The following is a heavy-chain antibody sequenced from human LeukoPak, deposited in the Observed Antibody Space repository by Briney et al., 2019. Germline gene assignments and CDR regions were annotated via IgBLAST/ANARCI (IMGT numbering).Heavy chain of an antibody. J-gene: IGHJ4*02. CDR1: GYTFTSYT. CDR3: ARLVVGTNVFDF. CDR2: INGYNGDT. V-gene: IGHV1-18*01. D-gene: IGHD1-26*01. Sequence: ASVKVSCKASGYTFTSYTITWVRQAPGQGLEWMGWINGYNGDTNYAQKLQGRVTMTTDTSTSTAYMELRSLRSDDTAVYYCARLVVGTNVFDFWGQGTLVFVSS.